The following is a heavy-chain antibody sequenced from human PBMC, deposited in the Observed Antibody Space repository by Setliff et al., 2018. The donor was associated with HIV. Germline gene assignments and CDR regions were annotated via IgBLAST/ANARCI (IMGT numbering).Heavy chain of an antibody. J-gene: IGHJ5*02. V-gene: IGHV4-4*02. CDR1: GVSINNSYW. D-gene: IGHD2-15*01. CDR2: IYHSGNA. CDR3: ARLDWVVVDADTYNWFDP. Sequence: PSETLSLTCAVSGVSINNSYWWSWVRQSPGQGPEWSGEIYHSGNANYNLSLKSRVTISVDKSKNHLTLKLISMTAADTAVYYCARLDWVVVDADTYNWFDPWGQGTRVTSPQ.